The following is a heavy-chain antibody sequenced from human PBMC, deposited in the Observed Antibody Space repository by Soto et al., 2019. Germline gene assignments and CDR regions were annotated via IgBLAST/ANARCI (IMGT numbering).Heavy chain of an antibody. CDR1: GYSFTDYF. CDR3: ARSLSTIAARPDY. Sequence: QVQLVQSGAEVKKPGASVEVSCKAAGYSFTDYFIHWVRQAPGQGLEWMGWINPNTGAINYSQKFQGRVTMTRDTSISTAYMDLRRLRSDDTAVYFCARSLSTIAARPDYWGQGTLVTVSS. J-gene: IGHJ4*02. D-gene: IGHD6-6*01. CDR2: INPNTGAI. V-gene: IGHV1-2*02.